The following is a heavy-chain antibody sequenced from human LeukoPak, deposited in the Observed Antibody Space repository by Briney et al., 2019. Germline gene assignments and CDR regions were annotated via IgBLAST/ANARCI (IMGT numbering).Heavy chain of an antibody. CDR2: IGTAGDT. CDR1: GFTFSSYD. J-gene: IGHJ6*02. CDR3: ARADWSAAETTGNGMDV. D-gene: IGHD4-17*01. V-gene: IGHV3-13*01. Sequence: GGSLRLSCAASGFTFSSYDMHWVRQATGKGLEWVSAIGTAGDTYYPGSVKGRFTISRENAKNSLYLQMNSLRAGDTAVYYCARADWSAAETTGNGMDVWGQGTTVTVSS.